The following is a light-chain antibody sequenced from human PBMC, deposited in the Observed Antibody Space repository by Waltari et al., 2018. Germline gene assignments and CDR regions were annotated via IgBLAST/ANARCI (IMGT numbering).Light chain of an antibody. CDR2: WAS. J-gene: IGKJ2*01. Sequence: DIVMTQSPDSLAVSLGERATINCKSSQSVLYSSNNKNYLAWYQQKPGQPPKLLIYWASIRESGVPDLFSGSGAGTDFTLTISSLQAEDVAVYYCQQYDSTPYTFGQGTKLEIK. CDR3: QQYDSTPYT. CDR1: QSVLYSSNNKNY. V-gene: IGKV4-1*01.